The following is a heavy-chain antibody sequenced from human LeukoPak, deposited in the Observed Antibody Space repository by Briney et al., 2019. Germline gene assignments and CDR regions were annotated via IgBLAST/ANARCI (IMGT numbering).Heavy chain of an antibody. D-gene: IGHD3-10*01. Sequence: SETLSLTCTVSGDSISIYYWSWIRQPPGEGLEWIGYIYYSGSTAYNPSLKSRVTISVDMSKNQFSLKLSSLTAADTAVYYCARNGARPFDYWGQGALVTVSS. CDR3: ARNGARPFDY. J-gene: IGHJ4*02. CDR1: GDSISIYY. CDR2: IYYSGST. V-gene: IGHV4-59*08.